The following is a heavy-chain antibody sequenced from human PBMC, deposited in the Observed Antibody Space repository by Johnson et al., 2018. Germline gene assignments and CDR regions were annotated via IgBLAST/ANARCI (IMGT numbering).Heavy chain of an antibody. CDR3: ARARSWGIQLYYYYYGMDV. J-gene: IGHJ6*02. CDR1: GFTFSSYG. CDR2: IWYDGSNN. V-gene: IGHV3-33*01. Sequence: QVQLVESGGGVVQPGRSLRLSCAASGFTFSSYGMHWVRQAPGKGLEWVAVIWYDGSNNYYAASVKGRFTIPRDNSKNTLYLQMNSLRAEDTAVYYCARARSWGIQLYYYYYGMDVWGQGTTVTVSS. D-gene: IGHD5-18*01.